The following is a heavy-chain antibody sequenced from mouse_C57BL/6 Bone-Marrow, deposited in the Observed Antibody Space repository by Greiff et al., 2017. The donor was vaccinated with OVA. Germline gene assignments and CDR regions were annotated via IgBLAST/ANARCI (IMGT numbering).Heavy chain of an antibody. CDR2: IDPYDSYT. J-gene: IGHJ4*01. CDR1: GYTFTSYW. D-gene: IGHD2-4*01. CDR3: AREGDYDSIYAMDY. V-gene: IGHV1-50*01. Sequence: QVQLQQPGAELVKPGASVKLSCKASGYTFTSYWMQWVKQRPGQGLEWIGEIDPYDSYTNYNQKFKGKATLTVDTSSSTAYMQLSSLTSEDSAVYYCAREGDYDSIYAMDYWGQGTSVTVSS.